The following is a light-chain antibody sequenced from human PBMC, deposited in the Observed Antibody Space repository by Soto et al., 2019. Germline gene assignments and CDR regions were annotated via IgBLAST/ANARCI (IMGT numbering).Light chain of an antibody. CDR1: QGIAKS. CDR3: QKYNSAPWT. CDR2: SAS. Sequence: DIQMTQSPSSLSASVGDRVTITCRASQGIAKSLAWYQQKPGKAPKLLIYSASTLQSGVPSRFSGSGSWTDFTLTISSLQPEDVATYYCQKYNSAPWTFGQGTKVEIK. V-gene: IGKV1-27*01. J-gene: IGKJ1*01.